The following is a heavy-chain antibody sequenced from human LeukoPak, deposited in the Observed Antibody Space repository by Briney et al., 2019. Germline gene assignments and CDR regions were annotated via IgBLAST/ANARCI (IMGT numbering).Heavy chain of an antibody. J-gene: IGHJ2*01. CDR3: ATIRDTALRYWYFDL. CDR2: IYYSGST. Sequence: SETLSLTCIVSGGSISSYYWSWIRQPPGKGLEWIGYIYYSGSTSYNPSLKSRVSMSVDTSKNQFSLKLSSVTAADTAVYYCATIRDTALRYWYFDLWGRGTLVTVSS. V-gene: IGHV4-59*01. CDR1: GGSISSYY. D-gene: IGHD5-18*01.